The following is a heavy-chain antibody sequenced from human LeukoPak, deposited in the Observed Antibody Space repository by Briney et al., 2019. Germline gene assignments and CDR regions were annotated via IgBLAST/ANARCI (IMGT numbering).Heavy chain of an antibody. D-gene: IGHD2-15*01. CDR1: GFTFSSYG. CDR3: ARDPGVVVVAAIRYYFMDV. J-gene: IGHJ6*03. Sequence: GGSLRLSCAASGFTFSSYGMHWVRQAPGKGLEWVANIKQDGSEKNYVDSVKGRFTISRDNAKNSLSLRMNSLSAEDTAVYYCARDPGVVVVAAIRYYFMDVWGKGTTVTVSS. CDR2: IKQDGSEK. V-gene: IGHV3-7*01.